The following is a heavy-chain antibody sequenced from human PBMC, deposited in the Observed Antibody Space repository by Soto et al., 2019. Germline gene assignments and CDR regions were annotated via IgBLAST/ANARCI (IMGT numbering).Heavy chain of an antibody. D-gene: IGHD3-3*01. J-gene: IGHJ4*02. Sequence: QVQLVESGGGVVQPGRSLRLSCAASGFAFSRYGMHWVRQVPGKGLDWEAFISYEGSNADYAESVRGRFTISRDNAKNTLYLQMTSLRAEDTAVYYGASRDFWSTYHHSFDCWGQGTLVTVSS. CDR1: GFAFSRYG. CDR2: ISYEGSNA. CDR3: ASRDFWSTYHHSFDC. V-gene: IGHV3-30*03.